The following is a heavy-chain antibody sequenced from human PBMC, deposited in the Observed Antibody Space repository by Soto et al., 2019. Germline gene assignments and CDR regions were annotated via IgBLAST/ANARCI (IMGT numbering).Heavy chain of an antibody. J-gene: IGHJ4*02. CDR3: ARGRESYKWNDVGY. D-gene: IGHD1-1*01. Sequence: SETLSLTCTVSGGSISPYYWTWIRQPPGKGLEWIGYIYYSGITNYNPSLKSRVTMSVDTTKNQFSLKLRSVTDADTAVYYCARGRESYKWNDVGYWGQGTLVTSPQ. CDR2: IYYSGIT. CDR1: GGSISPYY. V-gene: IGHV4-59*12.